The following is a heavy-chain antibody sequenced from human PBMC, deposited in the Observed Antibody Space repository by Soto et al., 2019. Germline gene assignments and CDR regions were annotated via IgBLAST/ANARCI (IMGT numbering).Heavy chain of an antibody. J-gene: IGHJ5*02. CDR3: GRPWGIGLTPPGP. Sequence: SETLSLTCTVSGASINNTSYYWGWIRQSPGKGLEWIGNIYYSGKTYYSPSLKSRVSISVDASRNQFSLRLSSVAAADTAVYYCGRPWGIGLTPPGPWGQGVLVTVSS. V-gene: IGHV4-39*01. CDR1: GASINNTSYY. CDR2: IYYSGKT. D-gene: IGHD6-13*01.